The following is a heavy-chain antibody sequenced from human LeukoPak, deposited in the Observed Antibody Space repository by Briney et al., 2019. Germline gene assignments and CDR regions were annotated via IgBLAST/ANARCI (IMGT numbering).Heavy chain of an antibody. V-gene: IGHV4-34*01. Sequence: SETLSLTCDVYGGSFSDNYWSWIRQPPGKGLEWIGEINHSGSPNYNPSLKSRVTISVDTSKNQFSLKLSSVTAADTAVYYCARAAHDYGDLNYYYGMDVWGQGITVTVSS. CDR3: ARAAHDYGDLNYYYGMDV. CDR2: INHSGSP. CDR1: GGSFSDNY. D-gene: IGHD4-17*01. J-gene: IGHJ6*02.